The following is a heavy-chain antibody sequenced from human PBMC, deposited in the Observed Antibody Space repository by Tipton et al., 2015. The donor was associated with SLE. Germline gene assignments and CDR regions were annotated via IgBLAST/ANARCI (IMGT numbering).Heavy chain of an antibody. CDR1: GFTFSSCA. Sequence: GSLRLSCAASGFTFSSCAMSWVRQAPGRGLEWVSAISAGAISTYYADSVKGRFTVSRDNSKNTLYLQMNSLRAEDTALYYCAKAPTADVTSYYYFYMDVWGKGTTVTVSS. CDR3: AKAPTADVTSYYYFYMDV. D-gene: IGHD5-24*01. CDR2: ISAGAIST. V-gene: IGHV3-23*01. J-gene: IGHJ6*03.